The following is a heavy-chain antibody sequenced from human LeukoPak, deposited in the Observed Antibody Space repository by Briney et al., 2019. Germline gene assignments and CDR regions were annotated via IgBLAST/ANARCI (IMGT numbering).Heavy chain of an antibody. Sequence: SETLSLTCTVSGGSISSYYWSWIRQPPGKGLEWIGYIYYSGSTNYNPSLKSRVTISVDTSKNQFSLKLSSVTAVDTAVYYCARQQWHDSSGYLRLNGVYGMDVWGQGTTVTVSS. CDR1: GGSISSYY. CDR2: IYYSGST. CDR3: ARQQWHDSSGYLRLNGVYGMDV. D-gene: IGHD3-22*01. V-gene: IGHV4-59*08. J-gene: IGHJ6*02.